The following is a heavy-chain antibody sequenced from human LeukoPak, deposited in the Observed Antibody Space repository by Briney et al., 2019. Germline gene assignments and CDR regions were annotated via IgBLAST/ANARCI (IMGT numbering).Heavy chain of an antibody. CDR1: GGSFSGYY. Sequence: SEALSLTCAVYGGSFSGYYWSWIRQPPGKGLEWIGEINHSGSTNYNPSLKSRVTISVDTSKNQFSLKLSSVTAADTAVYYCAREAAVAGTDYWGQGTLVTVSS. V-gene: IGHV4-34*01. CDR2: INHSGST. D-gene: IGHD6-19*01. CDR3: AREAAVAGTDY. J-gene: IGHJ4*02.